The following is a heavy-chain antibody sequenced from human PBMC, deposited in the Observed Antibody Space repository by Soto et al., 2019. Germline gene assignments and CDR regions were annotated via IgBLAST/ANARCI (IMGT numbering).Heavy chain of an antibody. V-gene: IGHV3-9*01. Sequence: EVQLVESGGGLVQPGRSLRLSCAASGFTFDDYAMHWVRQAPGKGLEWVSGISWNSGSIGYADSVKGRFTISRDNAKNSLYLQMNSLRAEDTALYYCASSLGIQLCPSGYWGQGTLVTVSS. CDR1: GFTFDDYA. CDR3: ASSLGIQLCPSGY. CDR2: ISWNSGSI. J-gene: IGHJ4*02. D-gene: IGHD5-18*01.